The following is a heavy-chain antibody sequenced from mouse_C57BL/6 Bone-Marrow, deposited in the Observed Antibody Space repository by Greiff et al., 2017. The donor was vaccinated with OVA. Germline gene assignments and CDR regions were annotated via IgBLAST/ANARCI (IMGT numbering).Heavy chain of an antibody. CDR3: ARLLRYWYFDV. V-gene: IGHV1-61*01. CDR1: GYTFTSYW. D-gene: IGHD1-1*01. Sequence: VQLQQPGAELVRPGSSVKLSCKASGYTFTSYWMDWVKQRPGQGLEWIGNIYPSDSETHYNQKFKGKATLTVDKSSSTAYMQLSSLTSEDSAVYYCARLLRYWYFDVWGTGTAVTVSS. CDR2: IYPSDSET. J-gene: IGHJ1*03.